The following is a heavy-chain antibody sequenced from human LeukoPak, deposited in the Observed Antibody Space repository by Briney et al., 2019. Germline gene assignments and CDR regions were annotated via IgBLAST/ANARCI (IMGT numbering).Heavy chain of an antibody. Sequence: SETLSLTCAVYGGSFSGYYWSWIRQPPGKGLEWIGEINHSGSTNYNPSLKSRVTISVDTSKNQFSLKLSSVTAADTAVYYCAGLRWLQYPFDYWGQGTLVTVSS. D-gene: IGHD5-24*01. CDR3: AGLRWLQYPFDY. CDR2: INHSGST. CDR1: GGSFSGYY. V-gene: IGHV4-34*01. J-gene: IGHJ4*02.